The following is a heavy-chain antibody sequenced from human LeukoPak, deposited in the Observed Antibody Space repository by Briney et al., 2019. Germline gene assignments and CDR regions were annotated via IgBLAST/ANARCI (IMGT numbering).Heavy chain of an antibody. CDR1: GGSINSAGYY. Sequence: SQTLSLTCTVSGGSINSAGYYWSWIRQHPGKGLEWIGYVYYSRSTYYSPSLKSRVTISVDTSKDQFSLRLSSVTAADTAVYYCARSPGSEFDYWGQRSLVRVSS. CDR3: ARSPGSEFDY. D-gene: IGHD2-15*01. V-gene: IGHV4-31*03. CDR2: VYYSRST. J-gene: IGHJ4*02.